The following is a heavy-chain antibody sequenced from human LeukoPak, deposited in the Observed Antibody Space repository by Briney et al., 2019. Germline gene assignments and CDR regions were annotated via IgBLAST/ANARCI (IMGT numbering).Heavy chain of an antibody. Sequence: GRSLRLSCAASGFTFSSYWMHWVRQAPGKGLVWVSRINGDGSGTSYAASVEGRFTISRDNAKNTLYLQMNSLRVEDTAVYYCASGDAHAFDIWGQGTMVTVSS. J-gene: IGHJ3*02. CDR3: ASGDAHAFDI. CDR2: INGDGSGT. CDR1: GFTFSSYW. V-gene: IGHV3-74*01. D-gene: IGHD3-10*01.